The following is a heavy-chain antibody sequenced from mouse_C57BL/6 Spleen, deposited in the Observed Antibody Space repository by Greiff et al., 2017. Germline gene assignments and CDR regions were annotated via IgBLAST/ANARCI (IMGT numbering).Heavy chain of an antibody. CDR3: ASDYDYDGGFDY. Sequence: VQLQQSGPELVKPGASVKMSCKASGYTFTDYNMHWVKQSHGKSLEWIGYINPNNGGTSYNQKFKGKATLTVNKSSSTAYMELRSLTSEDSAVYYCASDYDYDGGFDYWGQGTTLTVSS. D-gene: IGHD2-4*01. V-gene: IGHV1-22*01. J-gene: IGHJ2*01. CDR1: GYTFTDYN. CDR2: INPNNGGT.